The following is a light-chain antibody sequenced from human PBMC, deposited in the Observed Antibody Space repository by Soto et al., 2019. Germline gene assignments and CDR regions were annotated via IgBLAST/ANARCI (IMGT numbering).Light chain of an antibody. CDR3: AAWDDSLSGPV. CDR1: SSNIGSNY. Sequence: QLVLTQPPSASGTPGQRVTISCSGSSSNIGSNYVYWYQQHPGTAPKLLIYRNNQRPSGVPDRFSGSKSGTSASLAISGLRSEDEADYYCAAWDDSLSGPVFGGGTQLTVL. CDR2: RNN. V-gene: IGLV1-47*01. J-gene: IGLJ7*01.